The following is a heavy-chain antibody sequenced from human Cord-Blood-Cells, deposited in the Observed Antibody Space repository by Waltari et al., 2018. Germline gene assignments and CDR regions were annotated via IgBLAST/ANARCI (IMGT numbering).Heavy chain of an antibody. CDR2: IIPILGIA. D-gene: IGHD1-26*01. CDR1: GGTFSSYA. V-gene: IGHV1-69*10. CDR3: ARDHSGSYGNVDY. J-gene: IGHJ4*02. Sequence: QVQLVQSGAEVKKPGSSVTVSCKASGGTFSSYAISWLRQAPGQGLEWMGGIIPILGIANYAQKFQGRVTITADKSTSTAYMELSSLRSEDTAVYYCARDHSGSYGNVDYWGQGTLVTVSS.